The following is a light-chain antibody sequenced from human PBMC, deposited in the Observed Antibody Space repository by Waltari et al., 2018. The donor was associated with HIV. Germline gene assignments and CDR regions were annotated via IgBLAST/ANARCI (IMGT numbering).Light chain of an antibody. CDR1: SSNIGPIHD. V-gene: IGLV1-40*01. CDR3: QSYDTSLSGVV. J-gene: IGLJ2*01. Sequence: QSVLTQPPSVSGAPGQRVTISCTGSSSNIGPIHDVHWYQQVPGTAPKIIVYGNSKRHSGVPERFSGSKSGTSASLAIAGLQAEDEADDYCQSYDTSLSGVVCGGGTKLTVL. CDR2: GNS.